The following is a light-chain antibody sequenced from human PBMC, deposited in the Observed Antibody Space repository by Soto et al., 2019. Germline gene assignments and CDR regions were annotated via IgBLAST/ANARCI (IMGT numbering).Light chain of an antibody. V-gene: IGKV3-15*01. CDR3: QQYNNWPPT. J-gene: IGKJ1*01. CDR1: QSVNGN. Sequence: EIVMKQSPATLSVSPGERVTLSCRASQSVNGNVAWYQQVPGQAPRLLIYGASTRATTIPARFSGSGSGTDFTLTINSLQSGDFAVYYCQQYNNWPPTFGQGTRV. CDR2: GAS.